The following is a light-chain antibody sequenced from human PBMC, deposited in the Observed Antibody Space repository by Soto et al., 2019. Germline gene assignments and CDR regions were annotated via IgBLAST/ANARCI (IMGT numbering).Light chain of an antibody. CDR3: QQYGTSPRT. J-gene: IGKJ2*01. CDR1: QSVSNSY. Sequence: EIVLTQSPATLSLSPGERASLSCRASQSVSNSYLAWYQQKPGQAPRLLIFGASNRATGIPDRFSGSGSGTDFTLTISRLVPEDFGVYYCQQYGTSPRTFGQGTKLEIK. V-gene: IGKV3-20*01. CDR2: GAS.